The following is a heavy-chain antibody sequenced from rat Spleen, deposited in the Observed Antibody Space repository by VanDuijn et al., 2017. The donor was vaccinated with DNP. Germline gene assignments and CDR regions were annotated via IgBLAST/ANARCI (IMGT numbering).Heavy chain of an antibody. CDR1: GFTFSDYY. J-gene: IGHJ2*01. CDR3: ASHTYYGYNFFVY. V-gene: IGHV5-22*01. CDR2: INYDGSSI. D-gene: IGHD1-9*01. Sequence: EVQLVETGGGLVQPGRSLKLSCVASGFTFSDYYMAWVRQAPKKGLEWVASINYDGSSIYYGDSVKGRFTMSRDNAKSTLYLQMNSLRSEDTATYYCASHTYYGYNFFVYWGQGVMVTVSS.